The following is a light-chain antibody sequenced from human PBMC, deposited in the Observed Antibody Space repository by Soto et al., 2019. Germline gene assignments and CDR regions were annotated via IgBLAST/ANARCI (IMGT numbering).Light chain of an antibody. CDR2: GAS. CDR3: QQYAPSSYT. CDR1: QTPSDNN. J-gene: IGKJ2*01. Sequence: EIVLTQSPRTLSLSPGERATLSCRASQTPSDNNLAWFQQRPGQAPRLLIYGASYRETGIPDRFAGSGSGTDFTLTISRLEPEDFAVYYCQQYAPSSYTFGQGTKLEIK. V-gene: IGKV3-20*01.